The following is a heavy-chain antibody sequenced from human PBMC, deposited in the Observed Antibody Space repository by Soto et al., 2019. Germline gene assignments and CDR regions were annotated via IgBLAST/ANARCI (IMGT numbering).Heavy chain of an antibody. D-gene: IGHD1-1*01. CDR1: GFSLTTDGVG. Sequence: QITLKESGPTLVKPTQTLTLTCDFFGFSLTTDGVGVGWVRQPPGEALEWLILIYWDDDKHYNPFLKNRLTITKDTSKNQVVLTLTDLDPVDTATYCCVHRGAWNEFAYWGQGAHVTVSS. J-gene: IGHJ4*02. V-gene: IGHV2-5*02. CDR2: IYWDDDK. CDR3: VHRGAWNEFAY.